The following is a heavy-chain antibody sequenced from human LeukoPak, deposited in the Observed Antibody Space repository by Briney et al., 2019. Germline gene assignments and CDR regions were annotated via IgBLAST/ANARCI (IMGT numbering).Heavy chain of an antibody. Sequence: ASVKVSCKASGYTFTSYAMLWVRQAPGQRLEWMGWINAGNGNTKYSQKFQGRVTITRDTSASTAYMELSSLRSEDTAVYYCARGSVVPAAILGYWGQGTLVTVSS. CDR3: ARGSVVPAAILGY. D-gene: IGHD2-2*02. CDR1: GYTFTSYA. CDR2: INAGNGNT. V-gene: IGHV1-3*01. J-gene: IGHJ4*02.